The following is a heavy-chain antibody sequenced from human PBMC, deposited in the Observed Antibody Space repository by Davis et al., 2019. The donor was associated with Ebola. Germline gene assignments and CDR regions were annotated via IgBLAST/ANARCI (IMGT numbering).Heavy chain of an antibody. CDR1: GFTFSDYY. V-gene: IGHV3-11*04. Sequence: PGGSLRLSCAASGFTFSDYYMSWIRQAPGKGLEWVSYISSSGSTIYYADSVKGRFTISRDNAKNSLYLQMNSLRAEDTAVYYCARSSIAARPGYYYGMDVWGQGTTVTVSS. D-gene: IGHD6-6*01. CDR3: ARSSIAARPGYYYGMDV. CDR2: ISSSGSTI. J-gene: IGHJ6*02.